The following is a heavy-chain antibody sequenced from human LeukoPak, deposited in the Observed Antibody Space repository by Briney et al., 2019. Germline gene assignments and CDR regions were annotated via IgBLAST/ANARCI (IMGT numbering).Heavy chain of an antibody. Sequence: GGSLRLSCAASGFIFDDYGMTWVRQTPGKGLEWVSGINWIGGSKDYADSVKGRFTISRDNAKNSLYLHMNSLRAEDTALYFCARDLGYKDYVSAFDIWGQGTMVTVSS. D-gene: IGHD5-24*01. CDR1: GFIFDDYG. CDR3: ARDLGYKDYVSAFDI. V-gene: IGHV3-20*04. CDR2: INWIGGSK. J-gene: IGHJ3*02.